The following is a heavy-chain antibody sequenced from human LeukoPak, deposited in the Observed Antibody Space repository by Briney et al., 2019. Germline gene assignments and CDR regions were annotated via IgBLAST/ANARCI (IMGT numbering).Heavy chain of an antibody. D-gene: IGHD1-14*01. CDR1: GGSISSGSYY. CDR3: ARDLPGQYGFDI. V-gene: IGHV4-61*02. CDR2: VFTSGST. J-gene: IGHJ3*02. Sequence: SETLPLTCTVSGGSISSGSYYWSWIRQPAGKGLEWIGRVFTSGSTDYNPSFKSRVTISVDTSKKQVSLRLSSVTAADTAVYYCARDLPGQYGFDIWGQGTMVTVSS.